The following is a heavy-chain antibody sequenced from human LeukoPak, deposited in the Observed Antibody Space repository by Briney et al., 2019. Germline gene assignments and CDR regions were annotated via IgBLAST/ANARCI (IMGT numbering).Heavy chain of an antibody. Sequence: GGSLRLSCAASGFTFSSYAMNWVRQAPGKRLEWVSAISGSGGSTYYADSVKGRFTISRDNSKNTLYLQMNSLRAEDTAVYYCAKDSGGWITMVRGVRRFDPWGQGTLVTVSS. CDR3: AKDSGGWITMVRGVRRFDP. V-gene: IGHV3-23*01. CDR1: GFTFSSYA. CDR2: ISGSGGST. J-gene: IGHJ5*02. D-gene: IGHD3-10*01.